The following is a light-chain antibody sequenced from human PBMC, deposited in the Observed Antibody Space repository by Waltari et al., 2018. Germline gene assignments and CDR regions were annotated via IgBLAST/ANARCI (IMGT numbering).Light chain of an antibody. Sequence: EIEMTQSPAIMSVSPGERVTLPCRASQTISNNLPWYQQTPGQAPRLLSYGPTTRASGIPGRFRGSGSGTESTLTIDGLQSEDFAVYYCLQYNDWPPLFTFGPGTKVEIK. CDR3: LQYNDWPPLFT. J-gene: IGKJ3*01. CDR1: QTISNN. CDR2: GPT. V-gene: IGKV3-15*01.